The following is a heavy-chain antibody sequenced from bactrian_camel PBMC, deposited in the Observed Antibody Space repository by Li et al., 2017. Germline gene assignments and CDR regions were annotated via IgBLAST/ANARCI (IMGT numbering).Heavy chain of an antibody. CDR3: AADRVKWVCGWFKTDFPD. J-gene: IGHJ6*01. CDR2: WHTTRAVS. Sequence: VQLVESGGGSVAAGESLRLSCVASANVYCMGWFRQVPGKGREGVAAWHTTRAVSYSDLVKGRFAISKDNAKNTLYLQMNSLKPEDTAMYYCAADRVKWVCGWFKTDFPDWGQGTQVTVS. CDR1: ANVYC. V-gene: IGHV3S1*01. D-gene: IGHD6*01.